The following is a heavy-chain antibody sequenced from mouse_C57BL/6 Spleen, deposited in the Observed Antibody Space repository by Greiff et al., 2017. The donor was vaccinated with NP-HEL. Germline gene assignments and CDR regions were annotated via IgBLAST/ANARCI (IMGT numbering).Heavy chain of an antibody. J-gene: IGHJ4*01. CDR3: ARAGTDYAMDY. CDR1: GYTFTSYW. V-gene: IGHV1-69*01. CDR2: IDPSDSYT. Sequence: QVQLQQPGAELVMPGASVKLSCKASGYTFTSYWMHWVKQRPGQGLEWIGEIDPSDSYTNSNQKFKGKSTLTVDKSSSTAYMRLSSLTSEDSAVYYCARAGTDYAMDYWGQGTSVTVSS.